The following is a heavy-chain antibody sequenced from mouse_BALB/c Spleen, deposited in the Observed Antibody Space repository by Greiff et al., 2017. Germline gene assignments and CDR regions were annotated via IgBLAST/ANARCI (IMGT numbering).Heavy chain of an antibody. CDR1: GFTFSSFG. D-gene: IGHD1-1*01. CDR3: ARSPLFITYAMDY. J-gene: IGHJ4*01. Sequence: EVMLVESGGGLVQPGGSRKLSCAASGFTFSSFGMHWVRQAPEKGLEWVAYISSGSSTIYYADTVKGRFTISRDNPKNTLFLQMTSLRSEDTAMYYCARSPLFITYAMDYWGQGTSVTVSS. V-gene: IGHV5-17*02. CDR2: ISSGSSTI.